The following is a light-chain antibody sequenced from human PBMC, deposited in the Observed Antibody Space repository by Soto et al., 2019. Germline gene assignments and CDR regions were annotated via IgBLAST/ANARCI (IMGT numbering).Light chain of an antibody. CDR2: GAS. Sequence: EIVLTQSPGTLSLSPGERATLSCRASQSVSSSYLAWYQQKPGQAPRLLIYGASSRATGIPERFSGSGSGTAFTLTISRLEPEDFAVYSCQQYGSSPPYTFGQGTKLEIK. J-gene: IGKJ2*01. V-gene: IGKV3-20*01. CDR1: QSVSSSY. CDR3: QQYGSSPPYT.